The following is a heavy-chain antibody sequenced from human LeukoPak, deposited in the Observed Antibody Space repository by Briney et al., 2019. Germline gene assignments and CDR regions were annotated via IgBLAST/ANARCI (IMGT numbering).Heavy chain of an antibody. D-gene: IGHD6-13*01. V-gene: IGHV1-69*13. CDR1: GGTFSSYA. Sequence: GASVKVSCKASGGTFSSYAISWVRQAPRQGLEWMGGIIPIFGTANYAQKFQGRVTITADESTSTAYMELSSLRSEDTAVYYCAIHSSSWTEPFDYWGQGTLVTVSS. CDR2: IIPIFGTA. J-gene: IGHJ4*02. CDR3: AIHSSSWTEPFDY.